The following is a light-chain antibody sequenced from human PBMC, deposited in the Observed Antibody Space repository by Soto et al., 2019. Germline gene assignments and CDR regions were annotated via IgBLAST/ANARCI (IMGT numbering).Light chain of an antibody. CDR2: EVS. V-gene: IGLV2-23*02. CDR1: SSDVGGYNY. CDR3: CSYAGSSTHYV. J-gene: IGLJ1*01. Sequence: QSVLTQPASVSGSPGQSITISCTGTSSDVGGYNYVSWYQHHPGKAPKLMIYEVSKRPSGFSNRFSGSKSGNTASLTISGLQAEDEADYYCCSYAGSSTHYVFGTGTKVTVL.